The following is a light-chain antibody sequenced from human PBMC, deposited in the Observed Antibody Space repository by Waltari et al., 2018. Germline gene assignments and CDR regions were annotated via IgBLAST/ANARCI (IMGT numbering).Light chain of an antibody. CDR2: KVN. Sequence: QSALTQPASVSGSPGQSITTSCTGTSRDVGFYDFFSWFHPHPGKAPKVMIYKVNTRPSGVSNRFSGSKSANTASLTISGLQAEDEADYYCSSYTRRSYWVFGGGTQLTVL. CDR3: SSYTRRSYWV. V-gene: IGLV2-14*01. CDR1: SRDVGFYDF. J-gene: IGLJ3*02.